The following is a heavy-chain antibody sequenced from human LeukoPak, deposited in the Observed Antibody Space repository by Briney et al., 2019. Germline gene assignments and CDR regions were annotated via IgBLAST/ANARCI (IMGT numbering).Heavy chain of an antibody. CDR1: GFTFSDST. D-gene: IGHD4-23*01. V-gene: IGHV3-73*01. Sequence: GGSLRLSCAASGFTFSDSTIHWVRQASGKGLEWVGRIRSKANSYATAYAASVKGRFTISRDDSKNTAYLQMNSLKTEDTALYYCTRLGSYSGNSGDYWGQGTLVTVSS. J-gene: IGHJ4*02. CDR2: IRSKANSYAT. CDR3: TRLGSYSGNSGDY.